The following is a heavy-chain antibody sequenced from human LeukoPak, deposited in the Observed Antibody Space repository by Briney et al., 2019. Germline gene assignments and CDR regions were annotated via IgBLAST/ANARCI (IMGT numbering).Heavy chain of an antibody. D-gene: IGHD3-3*01. V-gene: IGHV3-23*01. CDR2: VNARGYST. Sequence: GGSLRLSCAASGFTFSSYAMSWARQAPGKGLEWVSAVNARGYSTYYADSVKGRFTISRDNSKNTVFLQMSSLRVEDTAVYYCAKSRFLEWSRHAFDIWGQGTMVTVSS. CDR1: GFTFSSYA. CDR3: AKSRFLEWSRHAFDI. J-gene: IGHJ3*02.